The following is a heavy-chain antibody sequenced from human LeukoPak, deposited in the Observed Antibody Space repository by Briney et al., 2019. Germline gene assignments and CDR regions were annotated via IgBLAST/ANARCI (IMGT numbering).Heavy chain of an antibody. V-gene: IGHV3-23*01. Sequence: GGSLRLSCAASEFSLSSYAMSWVRQAPVKGLEWVSAVSGSGGSTYYADSVKGRFTISRDNSKNTLYLQMNSLRAEDTAVYYCARDLSRAGGDYDFSFDYWGQGTLVTVSS. D-gene: IGHD4-17*01. J-gene: IGHJ4*02. CDR2: VSGSGGST. CDR3: ARDLSRAGGDYDFSFDY. CDR1: EFSLSSYA.